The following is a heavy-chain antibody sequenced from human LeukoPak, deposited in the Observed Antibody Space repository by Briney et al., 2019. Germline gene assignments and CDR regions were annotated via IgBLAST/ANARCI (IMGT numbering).Heavy chain of an antibody. V-gene: IGHV7-4-1*02. D-gene: IGHD7-27*01. CDR1: GYTFTSYA. J-gene: IGHJ3*02. CDR2: INTNTGNP. CDR3: ARVAALTGGTDDAFDI. Sequence: GASVKVSCKASGYTFTSYAMNWVRQAPGQGLEWMGWINTNTGNPTSAQGFTGRFVFSLDTSVSTAYLQISSLKAEDTAVYYCARVAALTGGTDDAFDIWGQGTMVTVSS.